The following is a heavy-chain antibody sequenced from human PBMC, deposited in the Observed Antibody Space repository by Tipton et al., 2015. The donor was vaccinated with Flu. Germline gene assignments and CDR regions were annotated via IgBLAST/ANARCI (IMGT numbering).Heavy chain of an antibody. CDR1: GYSMSSGYY. D-gene: IGHD1-7*01. V-gene: IGHV4-38-2*01. CDR2: IYHSGST. J-gene: IGHJ6*02. CDR3: ARVAGTTFYGMDV. Sequence: GLVKPSETLSLTCGVSGYSMSSGYYWGWIRQPPGKGLEWIGSIYHSGSTYYNPSLKSRVTISVDTSRNQFSLKLSSVTAADTAVYYCARVAGTTFYGMDVWGQGTTVTVSS.